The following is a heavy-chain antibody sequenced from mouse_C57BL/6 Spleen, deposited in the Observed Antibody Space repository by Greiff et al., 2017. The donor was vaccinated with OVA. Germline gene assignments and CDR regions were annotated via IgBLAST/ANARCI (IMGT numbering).Heavy chain of an antibody. CDR3: TTYGAPYAMDY. Sequence: EVQLQQSGAELVRPGASVKLSCTASGFIIKDDYMHWVKQRPEQGLEWIGWIDPENGDTEYASKFQGKATITADTSSNTAYLQLSSLTSEDTAVYYCTTYGAPYAMDYWGQGTSVTVSS. D-gene: IGHD1-1*01. CDR2: IDPENGDT. CDR1: GFIIKDDY. J-gene: IGHJ4*01. V-gene: IGHV14-4*01.